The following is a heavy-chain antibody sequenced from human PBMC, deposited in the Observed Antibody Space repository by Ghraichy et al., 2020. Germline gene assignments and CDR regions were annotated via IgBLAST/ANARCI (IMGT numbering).Heavy chain of an antibody. V-gene: IGHV3-23*01. CDR2: ISGSGGST. J-gene: IGHJ4*02. CDR3: AKDAAITYYYDSMTVDY. CDR1: GFTFSSYA. D-gene: IGHD3-22*01. Sequence: GGSLRLSCAASGFTFSSYALSWVRQAPGKGLEWVSAISGSGGSTYYADSVKGRFTISRDNSKNTLYLQMNSLRAEDTAVYYCAKDAAITYYYDSMTVDYWGQGTLVTVSS.